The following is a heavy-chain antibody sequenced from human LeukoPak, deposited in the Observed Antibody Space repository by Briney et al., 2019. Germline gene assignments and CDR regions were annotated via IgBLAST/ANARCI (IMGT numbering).Heavy chain of an antibody. J-gene: IGHJ4*02. CDR3: ARGAVITFGGVIAKPFDY. Sequence: SETLSLTCAVYGGSFSGYYWSWIRQPPGKGLEWIGEINHSGSTNYNPSLKSRVTISVDTSENQFSLKLSSVTAADTAVYYCARGAVITFGGVIAKPFDYWGQGTLVTVSS. D-gene: IGHD3-16*02. V-gene: IGHV4-34*01. CDR2: INHSGST. CDR1: GGSFSGYY.